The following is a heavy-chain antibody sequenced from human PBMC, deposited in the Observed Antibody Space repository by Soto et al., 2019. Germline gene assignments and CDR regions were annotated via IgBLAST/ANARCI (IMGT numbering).Heavy chain of an antibody. V-gene: IGHV4-59*01. Sequence: SETLSLTCTVSGGSISSYYWSWIRQPPGKGLEWIGYIYYSGSTNYNPSLKSRVTISVDTSKNQFSLKLSSVTAADTAVYYCARDGSSTNYGMDVWGQGTTVTVSS. CDR2: IYYSGST. CDR3: ARDGSSTNYGMDV. J-gene: IGHJ6*02. CDR1: GGSISSYY. D-gene: IGHD2-2*01.